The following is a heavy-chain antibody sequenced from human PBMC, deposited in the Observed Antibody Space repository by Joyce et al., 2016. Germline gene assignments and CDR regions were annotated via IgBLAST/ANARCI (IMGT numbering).Heavy chain of an antibody. CDR3: ARRKYDFLTGWDYWFDP. CDR2: IHYSWNT. D-gene: IGHD3/OR15-3a*01. Sequence: QLQLQESGPGLVKPSETLSLTCTVSGVSTTNTTYYWGWIRQPPGKGLEWIGSIHYSWNTYYSPSLRSRLTLSIDSSKNQYSLKLTAVTAADTAVYYCARRKYDFLTGWDYWFDPWGPGTLVTVSS. CDR1: GVSTTNTTYY. V-gene: IGHV4-39*01. J-gene: IGHJ5*02.